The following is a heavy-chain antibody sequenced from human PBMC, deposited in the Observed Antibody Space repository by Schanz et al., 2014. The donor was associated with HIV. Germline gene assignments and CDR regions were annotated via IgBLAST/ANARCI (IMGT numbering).Heavy chain of an antibody. V-gene: IGHV1-18*01. CDR3: ARDRSAAVTASDY. D-gene: IGHD6-13*01. Sequence: QVHLVQSGGEVKKPGASVRVSCKASGYTFTKYYINWVRQAPGQGLEWMGLISPYTGYTNYAQKFQGRVTMTTDTSTSTAYMELRSLKPDDTGLYYCARDRSAAVTASDYWGQGTLVTVSS. CDR1: GYTFTKYY. J-gene: IGHJ4*02. CDR2: ISPYTGYT.